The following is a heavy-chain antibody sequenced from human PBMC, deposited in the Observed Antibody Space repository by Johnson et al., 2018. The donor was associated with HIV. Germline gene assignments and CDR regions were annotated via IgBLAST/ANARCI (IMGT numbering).Heavy chain of an antibody. CDR1: GFTFSNYD. V-gene: IGHV3-30*14. CDR2: ISYDGSNK. CDR3: ASEVRGVLDI. D-gene: IGHD3-10*01. J-gene: IGHJ3*02. Sequence: MQLVESGGGVVQPGRSLRLSCAASGFTFSNYDIHWVRQAPGKGLEWVAVISYDGSNKYYADSVKGRFTISRDNSKNTLYLQMNSLRVEDTAVYYCASEVRGVLDIWGQGTMVTVSS.